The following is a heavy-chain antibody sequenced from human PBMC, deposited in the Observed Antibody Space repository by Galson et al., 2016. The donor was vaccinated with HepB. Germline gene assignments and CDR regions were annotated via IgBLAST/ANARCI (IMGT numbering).Heavy chain of an antibody. CDR2: IYSDDKT. V-gene: IGHV3-53*01. CDR1: GFTVSSHY. Sequence: LRLSCAGSGFTVSSHYMSWVRQAPGKGLEWVSSIYSDDKTYYADSVKGRFTISRDNSKNTLYLQMNSLRVEDTAVYFCATDHGPSGWLNWGQGTLVTVSS. J-gene: IGHJ1*01. D-gene: IGHD6-19*01. CDR3: ATDHGPSGWLN.